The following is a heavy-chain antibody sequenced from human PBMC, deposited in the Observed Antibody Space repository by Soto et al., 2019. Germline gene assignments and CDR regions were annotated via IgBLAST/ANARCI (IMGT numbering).Heavy chain of an antibody. Sequence: QVQLQESGPGLVKPSQTLSLTCTVSGGSISSGGYYWSWIRQHPGKGLEWIGYIYYSGSTYYNPAPKSRVTISVDTSKNQFSLKLSSVTAADTAVYYCARGGRRSPGMDVWGQGTTVTVSS. CDR3: ARGGRRSPGMDV. CDR2: IYYSGST. J-gene: IGHJ6*02. CDR1: GGSISSGGYY. V-gene: IGHV4-31*03.